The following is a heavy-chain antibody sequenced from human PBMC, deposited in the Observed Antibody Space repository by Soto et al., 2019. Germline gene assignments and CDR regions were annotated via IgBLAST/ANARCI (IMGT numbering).Heavy chain of an antibody. CDR3: ARARLGKGRYYYYYGMDV. D-gene: IGHD3-9*01. J-gene: IGHJ6*02. CDR2: INHSGST. V-gene: IGHV4-34*01. Sequence: PSETLSLTCAVYGGSFSGYYWSWIRQPPGKGLEWIGEINHSGSTNYNPSLKSRVTISVDTSKNQFSLKLSSVTAADTAVYYCARARLGKGRYYYYYGMDVSGQGTTLTVSS. CDR1: GGSFSGYY.